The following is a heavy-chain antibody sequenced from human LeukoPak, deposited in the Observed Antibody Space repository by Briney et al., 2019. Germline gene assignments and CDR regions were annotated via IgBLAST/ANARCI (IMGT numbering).Heavy chain of an antibody. V-gene: IGHV5-51*01. Sequence: GESLKISCKASGYSFSDYWIGWVRHMPGKGLEWMTIIYPGDSETRYSPSSQGQVTISADKSINTVYLQWNSLRASDTAMYYCARQRGYRMTKDGFDVWGQGTMITVSS. D-gene: IGHD2-2*03. CDR3: ARQRGYRMTKDGFDV. CDR1: GYSFSDYW. CDR2: IYPGDSET. J-gene: IGHJ3*01.